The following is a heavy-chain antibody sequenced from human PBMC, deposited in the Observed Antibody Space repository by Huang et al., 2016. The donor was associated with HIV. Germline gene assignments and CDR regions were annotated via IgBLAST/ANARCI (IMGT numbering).Heavy chain of an antibody. CDR2: ISAYNGNT. CDR3: ARDAVAGNWYFDL. Sequence: QVQLVQSGAEVKKPGASVKVSCKASGYTFPSYGISWVRQSPGQGLQWMGWISAYNGNTTDAQQLQGRVTMTTDTSTGTVYMELRSRRSDDTAVYYCARDAVAGNWYFDLWGRGTLVTVSS. D-gene: IGHD6-19*01. J-gene: IGHJ2*01. CDR1: GYTFPSYG. V-gene: IGHV1-18*04.